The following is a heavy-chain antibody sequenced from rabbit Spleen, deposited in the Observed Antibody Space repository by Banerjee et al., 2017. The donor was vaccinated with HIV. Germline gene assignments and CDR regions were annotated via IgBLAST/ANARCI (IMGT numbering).Heavy chain of an antibody. Sequence: QEQLEESGGDLVKPEGSLTLTCTASGFSFRSSYWIHWVRQAPGKGLEWIASIAGDSSGHTYDASWAKGRVTISKTSSTTVTLQMTILTAADTATYFCARELTDNGGNFGLWGQGTLVTVS. CDR1: GFSFRSSYW. CDR2: IAGDSSGHT. J-gene: IGHJ4*01. CDR3: ARELTDNGGNFGL. D-gene: IGHD2-1*01. V-gene: IGHV1S45*01.